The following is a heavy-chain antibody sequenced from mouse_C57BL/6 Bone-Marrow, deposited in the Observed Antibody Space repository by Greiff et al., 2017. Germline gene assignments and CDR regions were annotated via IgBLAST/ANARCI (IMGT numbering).Heavy chain of an antibody. D-gene: IGHD1-1*01. CDR1: GFTFSDFY. CDR2: SRNKANDDTT. V-gene: IGHV7-1*01. Sequence: EVQLVESGGGLVQSGRSLRLSCATSGFTFSDFYMEWVRPAPGKGLEWIAASRNKANDDTTEYSASVKGRFIVSRDTSQSILYLQMNALRAEDTAIYYGARDAWDTTVVAPFAYWGQGTLVTVSA. J-gene: IGHJ3*01. CDR3: ARDAWDTTVVAPFAY.